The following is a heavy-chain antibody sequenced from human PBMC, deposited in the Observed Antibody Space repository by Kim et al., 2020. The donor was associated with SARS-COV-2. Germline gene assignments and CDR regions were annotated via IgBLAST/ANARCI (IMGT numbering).Heavy chain of an antibody. CDR3: AKQPLLWFGELYFDY. Sequence: DTVKGRFTDPRDNSKNTLYLQMNSLRAKDTAVYYCAKQPLLWFGELYFDYWGQGTLVTVSS. J-gene: IGHJ4*02. D-gene: IGHD3-10*01. V-gene: IGHV3-23*01.